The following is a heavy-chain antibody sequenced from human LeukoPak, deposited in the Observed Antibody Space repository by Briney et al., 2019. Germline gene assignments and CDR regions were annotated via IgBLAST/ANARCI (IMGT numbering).Heavy chain of an antibody. D-gene: IGHD2-8*01. CDR1: GFTFSDYY. V-gene: IGHV3-11*01. CDR3: AKGALGYCTNGVCYFDYFDY. Sequence: PGGSLGLSCAASGFTFSDYYMSWIRQAPGKGLEWVSYISSSGSTIYYADSVKGRFTISRDNAKNSLHLQMNSLRAEDTAVYYCAKGALGYCTNGVCYFDYFDYWGQGTLVTVSS. CDR2: ISSSGSTI. J-gene: IGHJ4*02.